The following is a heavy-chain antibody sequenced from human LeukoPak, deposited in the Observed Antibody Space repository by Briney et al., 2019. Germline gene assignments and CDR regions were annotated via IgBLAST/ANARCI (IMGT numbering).Heavy chain of an antibody. D-gene: IGHD7-27*01. CDR1: GFTFSSYS. Sequence: PGGSLRLSCAASGFTFSSYSMNWVRQAPGKGLEWVSSISSSSSYIYYADSVKGRFTISRDNARNSLYLQTNSLRAEDTAVYYCARVSGEGAFDIWGQGTMVTVSS. CDR3: ARVSGEGAFDI. CDR2: ISSSSSYI. V-gene: IGHV3-21*01. J-gene: IGHJ3*02.